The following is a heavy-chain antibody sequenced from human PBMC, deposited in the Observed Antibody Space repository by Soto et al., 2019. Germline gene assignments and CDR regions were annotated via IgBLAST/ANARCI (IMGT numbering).Heavy chain of an antibody. Sequence: VASVKVSFKASGGTFSSYAISWVRQAPGQGLEWMGGIIPIFGTANYAQKFQGRVTITADESTSTAYMELSSLRSEDTAVYYCARDPLEGGYYDSSGYIPYDAFDIWGQGTMVTVSS. CDR2: IIPIFGTA. CDR1: GGTFSSYA. CDR3: ARDPLEGGYYDSSGYIPYDAFDI. D-gene: IGHD3-22*01. J-gene: IGHJ3*02. V-gene: IGHV1-69*13.